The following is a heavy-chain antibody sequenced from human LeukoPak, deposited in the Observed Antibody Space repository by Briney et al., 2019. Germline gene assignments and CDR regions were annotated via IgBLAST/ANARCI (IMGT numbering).Heavy chain of an antibody. J-gene: IGHJ6*02. CDR1: GFTFSNAW. D-gene: IGHD7-27*01. V-gene: IGHV3-23*01. CDR3: AKTALGYFYTMDV. Sequence: PGGSLRLSCAASGFTFSNAWMSWVRQAPGKGLEWVSGITGSGGSTSYADSVKGRFTISRDNSKNTLYLQMNSLRAEDTAVYYCAKTALGYFYTMDVWGQGTTVTVSS. CDR2: ITGSGGST.